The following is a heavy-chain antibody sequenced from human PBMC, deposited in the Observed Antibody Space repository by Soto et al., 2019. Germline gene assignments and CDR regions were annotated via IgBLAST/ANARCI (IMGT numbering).Heavy chain of an antibody. V-gene: IGHV3-15*01. J-gene: IGHJ4*02. CDR2: IKSKTDGGTT. CDR3: TTVRLRFLEWLLRKKNY. D-gene: IGHD3-3*01. Sequence: PGGSLRLSCAASGVTFSNAWMSWVRQAPGKGLEWVGRIKSKTDGGTTDYAAPVKGRFTISRDDSKNTLYLQMNSLKTEHTVVYYCTTVRLRFLEWLLRKKNYWGQGTLVTVSS. CDR1: GVTFSNAW.